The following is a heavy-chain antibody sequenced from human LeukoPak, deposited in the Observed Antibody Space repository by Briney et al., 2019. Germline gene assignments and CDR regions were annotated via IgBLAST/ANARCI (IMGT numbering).Heavy chain of an antibody. CDR2: IYYSGST. J-gene: IGHJ4*02. CDR1: GGSISSSSYY. V-gene: IGHV4-39*01. D-gene: IGHD2-21*02. Sequence: SETLCLTCTVSGGSISSSSYYWGWIRQPPGKGLEWIGSIYYSGSTYYNPSLKSRVTISVDTSKNQFSLKLSSVTAADTAVYYCARHGGGLAYCGGDCYGPSFDYWGQGTLVTVSS. CDR3: ARHGGGLAYCGGDCYGPSFDY.